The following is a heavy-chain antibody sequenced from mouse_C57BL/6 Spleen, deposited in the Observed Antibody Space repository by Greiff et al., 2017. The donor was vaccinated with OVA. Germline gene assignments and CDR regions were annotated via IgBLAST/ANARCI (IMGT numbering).Heavy chain of an antibody. Sequence: VQLQQPGAELVKPGASVQLSCKASGYTFTSYWMHWVKQRPGRGLAWIGRIDPTSGGTKYNEKFKSKATLTVDNPSSTAYMQRSSLTSEDSAVYYCAREGYGNYPDDWGQGTTLTVSS. CDR3: AREGYGNYPDD. CDR2: IDPTSGGT. V-gene: IGHV1-72*01. J-gene: IGHJ2*01. D-gene: IGHD2-10*02. CDR1: GYTFTSYW.